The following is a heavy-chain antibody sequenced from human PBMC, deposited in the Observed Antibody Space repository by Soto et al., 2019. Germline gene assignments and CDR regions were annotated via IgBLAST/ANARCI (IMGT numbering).Heavy chain of an antibody. V-gene: IGHV3-33*08. Sequence: GGSLRLSCAASGFTFSSYAMHWVRQAPGKGLEWVAVIWYDGSNKYYADSVKGRFTISRDNSKNTLYLQMNSLRAEDTAVYYCARDPDIVVVPAAVGYYGMDVWGQGTTVTVSS. CDR2: IWYDGSNK. D-gene: IGHD2-2*01. J-gene: IGHJ6*02. CDR1: GFTFSSYA. CDR3: ARDPDIVVVPAAVGYYGMDV.